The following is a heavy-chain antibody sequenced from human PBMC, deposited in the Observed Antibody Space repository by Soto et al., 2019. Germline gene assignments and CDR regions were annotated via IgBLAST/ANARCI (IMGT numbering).Heavy chain of an antibody. Sequence: GGSLRLSCAASGFSFTNFAMSWVRQAPGKGLEWVAGIGASGDITWYADSVKGRLSISRDNSKNTLYLQLNSLRFEDTAVYYCAKDDFTDRGDDYFDYWGPGTLVTV. CDR3: AKDDFTDRGDDYFDY. CDR2: IGASGDIT. CDR1: GFSFTNFA. J-gene: IGHJ4*02. D-gene: IGHD2-21*02. V-gene: IGHV3-23*01.